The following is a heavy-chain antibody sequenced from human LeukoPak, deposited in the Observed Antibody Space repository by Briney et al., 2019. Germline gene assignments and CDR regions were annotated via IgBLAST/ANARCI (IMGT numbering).Heavy chain of an antibody. D-gene: IGHD6-6*01. CDR2: ISGSGGST. V-gene: IGHV3-23*01. J-gene: IGHJ6*03. CDR1: GFTFRSYA. CDR3: AKGLKDRPDYYYYMDV. Sequence: GGSLRLSCAASGFTFRSYAMSWVRQAPGKGLEWVSAISGSGGSTYYADSVKGRFTISRDNSKNTLYLQMNSLRAEDTAVYYCAKGLKDRPDYYYYMDVWGKGTTVTVSS.